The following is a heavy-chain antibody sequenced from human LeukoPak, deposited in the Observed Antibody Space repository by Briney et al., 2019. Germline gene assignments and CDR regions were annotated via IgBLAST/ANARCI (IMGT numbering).Heavy chain of an antibody. CDR2: IIPILGTA. V-gene: IGHV1-69*05. J-gene: IGHJ6*03. CDR3: ATSTTTVVTPWYNYYYYMDV. CDR1: GGTFSSYA. Sequence: GASVKVSCKASGGTFSSYANSWVRQAPGQGLEWMGGIIPILGTANYAQKFQGRVTITTDESTSTAYMELSSLRSEDTAVYYCATSTTTVVTPWYNYYYYMDVWGKGTTVTVSS. D-gene: IGHD4-23*01.